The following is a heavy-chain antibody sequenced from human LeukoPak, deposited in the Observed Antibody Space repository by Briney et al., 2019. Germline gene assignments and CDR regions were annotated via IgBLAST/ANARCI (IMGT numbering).Heavy chain of an antibody. CDR3: ASGEDGYNYGY. V-gene: IGHV4-59*01. D-gene: IGHD5-24*01. CDR2: IYYSGST. J-gene: IGHJ4*02. CDR1: GGSISSYY. Sequence: PSETLSLTCTVSGGSISSYYWSWIRQSPGKGLEWIGYIYYSGSTNYNPSLKSRVTISIDTSKNQFSLKLSSVTAADTAVYYCASGEDGYNYGYWGQGTLVTVSS.